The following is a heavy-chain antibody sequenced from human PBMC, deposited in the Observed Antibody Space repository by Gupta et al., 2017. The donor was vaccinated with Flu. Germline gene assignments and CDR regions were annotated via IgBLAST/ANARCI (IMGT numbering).Heavy chain of an antibody. CDR3: ASSAVWYKEFWRERGWFDP. V-gene: IGHV4-39*01. D-gene: IGHD3-3*01. CDR1: GGSIRSGSYY. J-gene: IGHJ5*02. Sequence: QLQLQESGPGLVRPSETLSLTCNVSGGSIRSGSYYWGWIRQAPGKGLEWIASIYAGGSTYYNPPLRSRVTISMDTSKNQFSLKLSSVTAADTAVYYCASSAVWYKEFWRERGWFDPWGQGMLVTVTS. CDR2: IYAGGST.